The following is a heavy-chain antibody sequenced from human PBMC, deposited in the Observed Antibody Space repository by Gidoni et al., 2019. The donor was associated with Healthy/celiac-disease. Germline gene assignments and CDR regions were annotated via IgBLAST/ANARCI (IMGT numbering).Heavy chain of an antibody. CDR3: ARAIYYDSSGYYYFDY. D-gene: IGHD3-22*01. CDR1: GFTFSSYD. J-gene: IGHJ4*02. CDR2: IGTAGDP. V-gene: IGHV3-13*05. Sequence: EVQLVESGGGLVQPGGSLRLSCAASGFTFSSYDMHWVRQATGKGLEWVSAIGTAGDPYYPGSVKGRFTISRENAKNSLYLQMNSLRAGDTAVYYCARAIYYDSSGYYYFDYWGQGTLVTVSS.